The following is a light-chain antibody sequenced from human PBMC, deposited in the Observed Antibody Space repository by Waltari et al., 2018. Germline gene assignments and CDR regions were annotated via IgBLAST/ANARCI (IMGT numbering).Light chain of an antibody. CDR2: RNN. Sequence: QSVLTHPPSASGTPGQRVTISCSGSSSKLGSNYVYWYQQLPGTAPKLLIYRNNQRPSGVPDRFSGSKSGTSASLAISGLRSEDEADYYCAAWDDSLSGVVFGGGTKLTVL. V-gene: IGLV1-47*01. CDR3: AAWDDSLSGVV. CDR1: SSKLGSNY. J-gene: IGLJ2*01.